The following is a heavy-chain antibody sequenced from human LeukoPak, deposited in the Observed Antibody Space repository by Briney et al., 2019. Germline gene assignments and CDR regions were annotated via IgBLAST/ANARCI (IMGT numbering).Heavy chain of an antibody. J-gene: IGHJ4*02. CDR2: IYPGDSDT. CDR3: ARQGENYDSSGGY. D-gene: IGHD3-22*01. Sequence: GGSLRLSCAASGYSFTSYWIGWVRQMPGKGLEWMGIIYPGDSDTRYSPSFQGQVTISADKSISTAYLQWSSLKASDTAMYYCARQGENYDSSGGYWGQGTLVTVSS. V-gene: IGHV5-51*01. CDR1: GYSFTSYW.